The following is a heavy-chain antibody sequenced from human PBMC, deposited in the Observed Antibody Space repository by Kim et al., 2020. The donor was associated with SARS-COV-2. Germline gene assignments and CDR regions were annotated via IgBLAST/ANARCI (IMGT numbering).Heavy chain of an antibody. CDR2: VYYTGET. Sequence: SETLSLTCTVSGGSITRSSDYWAWIRQPPGKGLEWIGSVYYTGETHYNPSLKSRVTISVDVSKNQFSLRLSSVTAADTAMFYCARDTNRCPGGSCQLFDYWGQGTLVNVPS. V-gene: IGHV4-39*07. D-gene: IGHD2-15*01. CDR3: ARDTNRCPGGSCQLFDY. J-gene: IGHJ4*02. CDR1: GGSITRSSDY.